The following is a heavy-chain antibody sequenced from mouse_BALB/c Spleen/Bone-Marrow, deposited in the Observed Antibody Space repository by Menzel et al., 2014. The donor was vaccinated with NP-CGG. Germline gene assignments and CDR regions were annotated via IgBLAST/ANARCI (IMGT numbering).Heavy chain of an antibody. Sequence: VQLKQSGAELVKPGASVKLSCTGSGFNIKDTFMHWVKQRPEQGLEWIGRIDPANGNTKYDPKFQGKATITADTSSNTAYLHLTSLTPEDTAVYYCTRGEDYWGQGTTLAVSS. CDR1: GFNIKDTF. V-gene: IGHV14-3*02. CDR2: IDPANGNT. J-gene: IGHJ2*01. CDR3: TRGEDY.